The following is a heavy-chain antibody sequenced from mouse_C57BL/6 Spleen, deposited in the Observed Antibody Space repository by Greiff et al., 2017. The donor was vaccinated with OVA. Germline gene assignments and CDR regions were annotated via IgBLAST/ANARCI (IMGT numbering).Heavy chain of an antibody. J-gene: IGHJ3*01. V-gene: IGHV2-2*01. CDR2: IWSGGST. D-gene: IGHD1-1*01. Sequence: VQLQQSGPGLVQPSQSLSITCPVSGFSLTSYGVHWVRQSPGKGLAWLVVIWSGGSTDYNAAFISRLSISKDNYKSQVFFKMNSLQADDTAIYYCARKEGEGDYYGSSYFAYWGQGTLVTVSA. CDR3: ARKEGEGDYYGSSYFAY. CDR1: GFSLTSYG.